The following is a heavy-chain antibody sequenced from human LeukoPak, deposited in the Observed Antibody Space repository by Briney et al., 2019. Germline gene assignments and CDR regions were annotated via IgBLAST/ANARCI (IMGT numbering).Heavy chain of an antibody. Sequence: ASVKVSCKASGGTFSSYAISWVRQAPGQGLEWMGGIIPIFGTANYAQKFQGGVTITRDTSASTAYMELSSLRSEDTAVYYCARGERGYSGYDYYNWFDPWGQGTLVTVSS. V-gene: IGHV1-69*05. CDR3: ARGERGYSGYDYYNWFDP. CDR1: GGTFSSYA. J-gene: IGHJ5*02. D-gene: IGHD5-12*01. CDR2: IIPIFGTA.